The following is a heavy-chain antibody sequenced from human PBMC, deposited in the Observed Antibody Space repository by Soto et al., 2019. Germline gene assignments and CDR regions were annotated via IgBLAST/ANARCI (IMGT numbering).Heavy chain of an antibody. V-gene: IGHV5-51*01. J-gene: IGHJ4*02. CDR3: TRQRGSGSYYPFDF. D-gene: IGHD3-10*01. CDR2: IYPGDSDT. Sequence: PGESLKISCQASGYTFTTSWIAWVRQMPGQGLEWMGIIYPGDSDTRISPSFQGHVSISADKSTSTAYLQWTILEASDSGIYYCTRQRGSGSYYPFDFWGQGTRVTVSS. CDR1: GYTFTTSW.